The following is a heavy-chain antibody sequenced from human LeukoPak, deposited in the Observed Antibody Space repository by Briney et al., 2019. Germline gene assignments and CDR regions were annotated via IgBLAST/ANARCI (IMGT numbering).Heavy chain of an antibody. V-gene: IGHV4-34*01. CDR1: GGSFSGYY. D-gene: IGHD6-13*01. CDR2: INHSGST. J-gene: IGHJ3*02. CDR3: ARGRRSSSWYSAFDI. Sequence: SETLSLTCAVYGGSFSGYYWSWIRQPPGKGLEWIGEINHSGSTNYNPSLKSRVTISVDTSKNQFSLKLSSVTAADTAVYYCARGRRSSSWYSAFDIWGQGTMATVSS.